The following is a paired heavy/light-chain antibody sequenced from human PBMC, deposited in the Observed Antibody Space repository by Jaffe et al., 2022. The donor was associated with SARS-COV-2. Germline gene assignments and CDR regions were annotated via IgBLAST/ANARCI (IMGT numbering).Light chain of an antibody. CDR2: RDS. CDR3: AASDDSLSGWV. Sequence: QSVLTQPPSASGTPGQSVTISCSGATSNIGRNFVYWYQQLPGTAPKLLIYRDSQRPSGVPDRFSVSQSGTSASLAISGLRSEDEAVYFCAASDDSLSGWVFGGGTKLTVL. V-gene: IGLV1-47*01. J-gene: IGLJ3*02. CDR1: TSNIGRNF.
Heavy chain of an antibody. Sequence: QLHLQESGPGLVKPSDTLSLTCTVSGGSINSNSYYWGWIRQPPGKGLEWIGSIYYSGSTFYNPSLKSRVTISVDGSKKQFSLKLNSVTAADTAVYYCARRGYYYDGREYYDDAYKIWGQGTMVTVSS. CDR2: IYYSGST. D-gene: IGHD3-22*01. V-gene: IGHV4-39*01. CDR3: ARRGYYYDGREYYDDAYKI. J-gene: IGHJ3*02. CDR1: GGSINSNSYY.